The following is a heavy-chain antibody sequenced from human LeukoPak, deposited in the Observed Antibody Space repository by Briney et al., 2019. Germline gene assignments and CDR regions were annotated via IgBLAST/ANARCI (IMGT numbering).Heavy chain of an antibody. CDR1: GGSINTYY. V-gene: IGHV4-59*13. CDR2: INYSGST. D-gene: IGHD1-26*01. Sequence: SETLSLTCTVSGGSINTYYWSWIRRPPGKGLEWIGCINYSGSTSYNPSLKSRVTLSVDTSKNQFSLKLSSVTAADAAVYYCARGRVGGNYWGQGTLVTVSS. CDR3: ARGRVGGNY. J-gene: IGHJ4*02.